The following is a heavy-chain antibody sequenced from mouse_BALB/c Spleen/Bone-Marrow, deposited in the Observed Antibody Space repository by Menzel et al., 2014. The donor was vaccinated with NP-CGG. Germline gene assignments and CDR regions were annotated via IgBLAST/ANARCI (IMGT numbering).Heavy chain of an antibody. CDR2: IYPGDGDT. CDR3: ARQYGNSFDY. D-gene: IGHD2-10*02. CDR1: GYAFSSYW. J-gene: IGHJ2*01. Sequence: QVQLQQSGAELVRPGSSVKISCKASGYAFSSYWMNWVKQRPGQGLEWIGQIYPGDGDTNYNGKFKGKATLTADKSSSTAYMQLSSLTSEDSAVYFCARQYGNSFDYWGQGTTLTVSS. V-gene: IGHV1-80*01.